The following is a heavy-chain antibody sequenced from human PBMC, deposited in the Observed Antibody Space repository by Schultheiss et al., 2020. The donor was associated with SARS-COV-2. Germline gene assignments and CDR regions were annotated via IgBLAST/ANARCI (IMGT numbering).Heavy chain of an antibody. Sequence: GGSLRLSCAASGFTFSSYWMHWVRQAPGKGLEWVSVIYSGGSTYYADSVKGRFTISRDNSKNTLYLQMNSLRAEDTAVYYCARGVGATTYYYYMDVWSQGTTVTVSS. V-gene: IGHV3-53*05. CDR3: ARGVGATTYYYYMDV. CDR2: IYSGGST. CDR1: GFTFSSYW. D-gene: IGHD1-26*01. J-gene: IGHJ6*03.